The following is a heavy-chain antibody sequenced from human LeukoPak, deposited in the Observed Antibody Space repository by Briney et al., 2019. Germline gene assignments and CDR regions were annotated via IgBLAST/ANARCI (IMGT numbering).Heavy chain of an antibody. V-gene: IGHV1-18*01. J-gene: IGHJ4*02. CDR3: ARVGGYSGSYFYYFDY. CDR1: DYTFTSHG. CDR2: ISGYNGNT. Sequence: ASVKVSCKASDYTFTSHGISWVRQAPGQGLEWMGWISGYNGNTNYAQKLQGGVTMTTDTSTSTAYMELRSLRSDDTAVYYCARVGGYSGSYFYYFDYWGQGTLVTVSS. D-gene: IGHD1-26*01.